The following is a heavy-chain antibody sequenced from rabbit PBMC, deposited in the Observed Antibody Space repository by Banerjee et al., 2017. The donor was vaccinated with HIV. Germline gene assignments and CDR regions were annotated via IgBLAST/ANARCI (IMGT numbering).Heavy chain of an antibody. V-gene: IGHV1S40*01. D-gene: IGHD2-1*01. J-gene: IGHJ4*01. CDR1: GFSFSSTDY. CDR3: ARDFGDPYSYDDYGDIGGFNL. CDR2: IYGGSSGSP. Sequence: QSLEESGGDLVKPGASLTLTCTASGFSFSSTDYMCWVRQAPGKGLEWIACIYGGSSGSPYYASWAKGRFTISKTSSTTVTLQMTSLTAADTATYFCARDFGDPYSYDDYGDIGGFNLWGQGTLVTVS.